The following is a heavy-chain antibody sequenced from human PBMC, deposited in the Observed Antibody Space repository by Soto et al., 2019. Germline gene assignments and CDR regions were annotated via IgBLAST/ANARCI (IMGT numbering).Heavy chain of an antibody. D-gene: IGHD6-19*01. Sequence: QLQLQESGPGLVKPSETLSLTCTVSGGSISSSSYYWGWIRQPPGKGLEWIGSIYYSGSTYYNPSLKSRVPISVDTSKNQFSLKLSSVTAADTAVYYCARRGIAVAGTLDYWGQGTLVTVSS. CDR3: ARRGIAVAGTLDY. V-gene: IGHV4-39*01. J-gene: IGHJ4*02. CDR2: IYYSGST. CDR1: GGSISSSSYY.